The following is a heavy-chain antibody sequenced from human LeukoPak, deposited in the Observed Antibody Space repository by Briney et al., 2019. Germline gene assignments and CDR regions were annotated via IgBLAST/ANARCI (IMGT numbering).Heavy chain of an antibody. V-gene: IGHV3-7*01. CDR1: GFTFSSYW. CDR2: IKQDGSEK. CDR3: ARDSVPGGWYPYYFDY. Sequence: GGSLRLSCAASGFTFSSYWMSWVRQAPGKGLEWVANIKQDGSEKYYVDSVKGRFTISRDNAKNSLYLQMNSPRAEDTAVYYCARDSVPGGWYPYYFDYWGQGTLVTVSS. D-gene: IGHD6-19*01. J-gene: IGHJ4*02.